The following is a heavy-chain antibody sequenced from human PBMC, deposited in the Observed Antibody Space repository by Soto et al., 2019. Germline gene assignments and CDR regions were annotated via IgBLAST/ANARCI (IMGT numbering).Heavy chain of an antibody. Sequence: SETLSLTCTVSGGSISSSSYYWGWIRQPPGKGLEWIGSIYYSGSTYYNPSLKSRVTISVDTSKNQFSLKLGSVTAADTAVYYCARQRSYRVVVAKRSAYFDYWGQGTLVTVSS. CDR3: ARQRSYRVVVAKRSAYFDY. V-gene: IGHV4-39*01. CDR1: GGSISSSSYY. D-gene: IGHD5-12*01. CDR2: IYYSGST. J-gene: IGHJ4*02.